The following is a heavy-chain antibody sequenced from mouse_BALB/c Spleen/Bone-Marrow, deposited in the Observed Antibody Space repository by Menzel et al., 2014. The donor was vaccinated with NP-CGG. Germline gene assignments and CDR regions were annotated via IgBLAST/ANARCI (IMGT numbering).Heavy chain of an antibody. CDR3: ARHAYYDQTEVSFVY. Sequence: EVQLVESGGGLVKSGGSLKLSCAASGFSFNSYGMSWVRQTPEKRLEWVATISGGGSYTFYPDSVKGRFTISRDNAKNNLYLQLSSLRSEDTALYYCARHAYYDQTEVSFVYWGQGTQVTVSA. D-gene: IGHD2-4*01. CDR1: GFSFNSYG. CDR2: ISGGGSYT. J-gene: IGHJ3*01. V-gene: IGHV5-9-2*01.